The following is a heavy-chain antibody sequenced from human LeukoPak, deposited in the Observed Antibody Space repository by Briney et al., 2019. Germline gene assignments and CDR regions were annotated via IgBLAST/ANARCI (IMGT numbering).Heavy chain of an antibody. J-gene: IGHJ4*02. CDR1: GFTFSNYA. CDR2: ISGSGGST. D-gene: IGHD3-22*01. Sequence: GGSLRLSCAASGFTFSNYAMSWVRQAPGKGLEWVSAISGSGGSTYYADSVKGRFTISRDNSKNTLYLQMNSLRAEDTAVYYCAKGEHYYDSSGYYHLFDYWGQGTLVTVSS. CDR3: AKGEHYYDSSGYYHLFDY. V-gene: IGHV3-23*01.